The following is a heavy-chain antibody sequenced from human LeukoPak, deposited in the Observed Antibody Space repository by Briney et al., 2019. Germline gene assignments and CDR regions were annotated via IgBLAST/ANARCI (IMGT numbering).Heavy chain of an antibody. V-gene: IGHV3-53*01. Sequence: GGSLRLSCAASGFIVSSNYMTWVRQAPGKGLECVSVIYSSGKTYYTDPVQGRFTISRDDSRNTLYLQMNNLRVEDTAVYYCARDPGRVGDYWGQGTLVTVSS. CDR1: GFIVSSNY. D-gene: IGHD2-2*01. CDR2: IYSSGKT. CDR3: ARDPGRVGDY. J-gene: IGHJ4*02.